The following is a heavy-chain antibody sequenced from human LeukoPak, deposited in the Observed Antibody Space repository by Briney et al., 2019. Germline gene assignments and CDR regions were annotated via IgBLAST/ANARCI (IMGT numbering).Heavy chain of an antibody. CDR2: IQNDGSNK. D-gene: IGHD3-10*01. J-gene: IGHJ4*02. CDR1: GFTFSTHG. CDR3: AGDRSSSFDY. V-gene: IGHV3-30*02. Sequence: PGGPLRPSCAASGFTFSTHGMHWDSQAPGKGLEWLTLIQNDGSNKYYADSVKGRFTVSRDNSWNTMYLQLDSLRIEDTAVYYCAGDRSSSFDYWRPGTLVTVSS.